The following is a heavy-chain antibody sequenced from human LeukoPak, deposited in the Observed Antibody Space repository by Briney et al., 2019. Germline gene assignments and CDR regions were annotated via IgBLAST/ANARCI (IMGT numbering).Heavy chain of an antibody. Sequence: GGSLRLSCAASGFTLSSYWMSWARQAPGKGLEWVANIKQDGSEKYYVDSVKGRFTISRDNAKNSLYLQMNSLRAEDTAVYYCARERGIALFDIWGQGTMVTVSS. D-gene: IGHD6-13*01. CDR2: IKQDGSEK. CDR1: GFTLSSYW. J-gene: IGHJ3*02. CDR3: ARERGIALFDI. V-gene: IGHV3-7*01.